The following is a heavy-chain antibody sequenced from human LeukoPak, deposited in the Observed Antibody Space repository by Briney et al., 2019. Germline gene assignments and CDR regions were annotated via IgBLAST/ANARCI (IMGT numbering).Heavy chain of an antibody. V-gene: IGHV1-18*01. Sequence: ASVKVSCKASGYTFTSYGISWVRQAPGQGLEWMGWISAYNGNTNYAQKLQGRVTMTTDTSTSTAYMELRSLRSDDTAVYYCARDPSVSGTMTHNWFDPWGQGTLVTVSS. CDR3: ARDPSVSGTMTHNWFDP. CDR2: ISAYNGNT. D-gene: IGHD2-21*02. CDR1: GYTFTSYG. J-gene: IGHJ5*02.